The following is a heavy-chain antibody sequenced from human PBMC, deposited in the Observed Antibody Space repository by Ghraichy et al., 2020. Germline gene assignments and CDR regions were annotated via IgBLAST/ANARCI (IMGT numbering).Heavy chain of an antibody. CDR1: GFTFGDYA. CDR2: IRSKAYGGTT. CDR3: TREGGSYSGFDY. Sequence: GGSLRLSCTASGFTFGDYAMSWVRQAPGKGLEWVGFIRSKAYGGTTEYAASVKGRFTISRDDSKSIAYLQMNSLKTEDTAVYYCTREGGSYSGFDYWGQGTLVTVSS. J-gene: IGHJ4*02. V-gene: IGHV3-49*04. D-gene: IGHD1-26*01.